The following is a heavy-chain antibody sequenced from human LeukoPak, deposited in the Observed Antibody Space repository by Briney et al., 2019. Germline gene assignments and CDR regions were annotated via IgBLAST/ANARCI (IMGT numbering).Heavy chain of an antibody. CDR3: ARDHVVLLYAFDI. D-gene: IGHD2/OR15-2a*01. CDR2: IYTSGST. V-gene: IGHV4-61*02. CDR1: GGSISSGSYY. Sequence: PSQTLSLTCTVSGGSISSGSYYWSWIRQPAGKGLEWIGRIYTSGSTNYNPSLKSRVTISVDTSKNQFSLKLSSVTAADTAVYYCARDHVVLLYAFDIWGQGTMVTVSS. J-gene: IGHJ3*02.